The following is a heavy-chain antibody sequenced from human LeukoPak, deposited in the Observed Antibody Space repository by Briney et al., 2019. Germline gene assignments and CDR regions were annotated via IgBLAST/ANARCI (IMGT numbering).Heavy chain of an antibody. CDR3: AHSSDLYDSSGSYPYYFDY. CDR1: GFSLSTSAAG. CDR2: ISWDDDK. V-gene: IGHV2-5*02. D-gene: IGHD3-22*01. Sequence: SGPTLVNPSQTLRLICTFSGFSLSTSAAGVAWIRQPPGKALEWLALISWDDDKRYSPSLKSRLTITKDTSKTQVVLIMTNMDPVDTATYYCAHSSDLYDSSGSYPYYFDYWGQGTLVTVSS. J-gene: IGHJ4*02.